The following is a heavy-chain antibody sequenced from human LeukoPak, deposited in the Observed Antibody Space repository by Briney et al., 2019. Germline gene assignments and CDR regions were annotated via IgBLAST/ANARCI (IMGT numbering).Heavy chain of an antibody. CDR1: RFTFSSYG. Sequence: PGGSLRLSCAASRFTFSSYGMSWVRQAPGKGLEWVSSISDSGGSTYYVDSVKGRFTISRDNAKNSLYLQMNSLRAEDTAVYYCARVEASGYDYGAFDYWGQGTLVTVSS. J-gene: IGHJ4*02. V-gene: IGHV3-23*01. D-gene: IGHD5-12*01. CDR3: ARVEASGYDYGAFDY. CDR2: ISDSGGST.